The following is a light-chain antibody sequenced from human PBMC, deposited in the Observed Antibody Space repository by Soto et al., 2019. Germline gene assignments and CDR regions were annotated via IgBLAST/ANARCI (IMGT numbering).Light chain of an antibody. CDR1: ESTRDQ. Sequence: EIVLIQSPATLSFSXGERATLYCRASESTRDQVAWYQKKPGEAXRLLIYDASDRDTGIPARFSGSGFGTDFTLTSSNLEPDDFAFYYCQQRRNIFGPGTKVDI. CDR3: QQRRNI. J-gene: IGKJ3*01. CDR2: DAS. V-gene: IGKV3-11*01.